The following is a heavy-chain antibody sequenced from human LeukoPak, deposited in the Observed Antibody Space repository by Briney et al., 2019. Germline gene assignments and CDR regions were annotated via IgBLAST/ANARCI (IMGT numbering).Heavy chain of an antibody. CDR3: ARTIVVGNWFDP. CDR1: GYTFTSYG. CDR2: ISGYNGNT. V-gene: IGHV1-18*01. J-gene: IGHJ5*02. Sequence: ASVKVSCKASGYTFTSYGISWVRQAPGEGLEWMGWISGYNGNTKYAQKLQGRVTMTTDTSTSTAYMELRSLRSDDTAVYYCARTIVVGNWFDPWGQGTLVTVSS. D-gene: IGHD2-2*01.